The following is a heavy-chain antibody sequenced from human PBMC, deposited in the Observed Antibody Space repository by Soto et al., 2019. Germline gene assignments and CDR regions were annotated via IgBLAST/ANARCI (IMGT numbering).Heavy chain of an antibody. CDR2: ISAYNGNT. CDR3: ARARVYCGGDCYSGFDP. CDR1: GYTFTSYG. Sequence: QVQLVQSGAEVKKPGASVKVSCKASGYTFTSYGISWVRQAPGQGLEWMGWISAYNGNTNYVQKLQGRVTMTTDTSTSTAYMELRSLRSDDTAVYYCARARVYCGGDCYSGFDPWGQGTLVTVSS. J-gene: IGHJ5*02. D-gene: IGHD2-21*02. V-gene: IGHV1-18*01.